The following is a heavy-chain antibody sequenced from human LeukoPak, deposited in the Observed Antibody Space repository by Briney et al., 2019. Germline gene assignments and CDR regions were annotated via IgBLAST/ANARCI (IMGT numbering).Heavy chain of an antibody. J-gene: IGHJ4*02. Sequence: GGSLRLSCAASGFTVSNNFLTWVRQAPGKGLEWVSVIYSGGTTYYADSVKGRFTISRDTSRNTLYLQMNSLRAEDTAVYYCARDLYSSSWYSRPYWGQGTLVTVSS. CDR1: GFTVSNNF. D-gene: IGHD6-13*01. V-gene: IGHV3-53*01. CDR2: IYSGGTT. CDR3: ARDLYSSSWYSRPY.